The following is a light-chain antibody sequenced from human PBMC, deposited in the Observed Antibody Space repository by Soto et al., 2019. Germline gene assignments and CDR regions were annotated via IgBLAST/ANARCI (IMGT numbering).Light chain of an antibody. CDR3: QQYNTYPWT. J-gene: IGKJ1*01. CDR1: QYISSW. CDR2: DTS. Sequence: DIQMTQSPSTLSASVGDRVTITCRASQYISSWLAWYQQKPGTAPRLLIYDTSNLEDGVPSTFSGSGSGTDFTLTVSSLQPDDSATYYCQQYNTYPWTVGQGTKVEIK. V-gene: IGKV1-5*01.